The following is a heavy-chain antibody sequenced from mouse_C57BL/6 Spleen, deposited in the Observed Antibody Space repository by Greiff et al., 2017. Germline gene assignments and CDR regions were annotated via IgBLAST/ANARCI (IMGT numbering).Heavy chain of an antibody. D-gene: IGHD2-4*01. J-gene: IGHJ2*01. V-gene: IGHV1-69*01. CDR3: AREYDYDRPFDY. Sequence: QVQLQQPGAELVMPGASVKLSCKASGYTFTSYWMHWVKQRPGQGLEWIGEIDPSDSYTNYNQKFKGKSTLTVDKSSSTAYMQLSSLTSEDSAVYYCAREYDYDRPFDYWGQGTTLTVSS. CDR1: GYTFTSYW. CDR2: IDPSDSYT.